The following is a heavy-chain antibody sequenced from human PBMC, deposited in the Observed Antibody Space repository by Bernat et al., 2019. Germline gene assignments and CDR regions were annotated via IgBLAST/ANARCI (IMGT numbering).Heavy chain of an antibody. J-gene: IGHJ4*02. D-gene: IGHD6-19*01. CDR3: ARDLNDNLYSSGWYGY. CDR2: IYNSGST. CDR1: GYSISSGYY. Sequence: QVQLQESGPGLVKPSETLSLTCAVSGYSISSGYYWGWIRQPPGKGLEWIGSIYNSGSTYYNPSLKTRVTISVDTSKTQFSLKLSSVTAADTAVYYCARDLNDNLYSSGWYGYWGQGTLVTVSS. V-gene: IGHV4-38-2*02.